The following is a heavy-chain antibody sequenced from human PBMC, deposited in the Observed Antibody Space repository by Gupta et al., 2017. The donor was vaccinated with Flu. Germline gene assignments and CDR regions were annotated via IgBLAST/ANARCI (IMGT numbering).Heavy chain of an antibody. Sequence: VRQPPGKGLEWIGESNHSGSTNYNPSLKSRVTISVDTSKNQFSLKLSSVTAADTAVYYCARTYYYDSSGYPDWGQGTLVTVSS. V-gene: IGHV4-34*01. CDR2: SNHSGST. D-gene: IGHD3-22*01. CDR3: ARTYYYDSSGYPD. J-gene: IGHJ4*02.